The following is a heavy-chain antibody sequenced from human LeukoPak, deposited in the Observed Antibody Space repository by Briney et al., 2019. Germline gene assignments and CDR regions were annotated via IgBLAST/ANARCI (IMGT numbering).Heavy chain of an antibody. CDR3: ARRDRDGYTPLDY. V-gene: IGHV1-2*02. Sequence: GASVKVSCKASGYTFTGYYMHWVRQGHAQELGWMGGINLNSGGTNSAQKFQGRVTMTRDTSISTAYMELSRLRSDDTAVYYCARRDRDGYTPLDYWGQGTLVTVSS. CDR1: GYTFTGYY. J-gene: IGHJ4*02. CDR2: INLNSGGT. D-gene: IGHD5-24*01.